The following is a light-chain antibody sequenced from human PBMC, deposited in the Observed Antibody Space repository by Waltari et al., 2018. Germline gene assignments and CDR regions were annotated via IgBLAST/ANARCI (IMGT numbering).Light chain of an antibody. CDR1: NSDVGGYNY. J-gene: IGLJ2*01. Sequence: QSVLTQPASVSGSPGQSITISCTGTNSDVGGYNYVSWCQQYPGKAPRLMIYDVTKRPSGVSNRFSGSKSGNTASLTISGLQAEDEADYYCSSYTSSGTLRIFGGGTKVTAL. CDR3: SSYTSSGTLRI. V-gene: IGLV2-14*01. CDR2: DVT.